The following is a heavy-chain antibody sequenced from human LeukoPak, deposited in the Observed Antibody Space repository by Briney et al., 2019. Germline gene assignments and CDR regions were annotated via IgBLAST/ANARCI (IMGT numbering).Heavy chain of an antibody. D-gene: IGHD5-18*01. CDR2: INHSGST. CDR1: GGSFSGYY. J-gene: IGHJ4*02. CDR3: ARGGKKTAMVTS. Sequence: SETLSLTCAVYGGSFSGYYWSWIRQPPGKGLEWIGEINHSGSTNYNPSLKSRVTISVDTSKNQFSLKLSSVTAADTAVYYCARGGKKTAMVTSWGQGTLVTVPS. V-gene: IGHV4-34*01.